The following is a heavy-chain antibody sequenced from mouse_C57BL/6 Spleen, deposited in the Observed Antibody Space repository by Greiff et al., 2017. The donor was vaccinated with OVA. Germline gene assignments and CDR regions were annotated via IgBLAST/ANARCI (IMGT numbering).Heavy chain of an antibody. D-gene: IGHD1-1*01. Sequence: EVKLMESGGGLVQPGGSLKLSCAASGFTFSDYYMYWVRQTPEKRLEWVAYISNGGGSTYYPDTVKGRFTISRDNAKNTLYLQMSRLKSEDTAMYYCARGGLPFYYGSSSYYFDYWGQGTTLTVSS. V-gene: IGHV5-12*01. CDR1: GFTFSDYY. J-gene: IGHJ2*01. CDR2: ISNGGGST. CDR3: ARGGLPFYYGSSSYYFDY.